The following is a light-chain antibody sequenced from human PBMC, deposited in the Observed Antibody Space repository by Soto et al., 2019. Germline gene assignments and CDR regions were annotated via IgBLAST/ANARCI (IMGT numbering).Light chain of an antibody. CDR3: KQYDTYSCI. CDR2: KAS. Sequence: DIQMTQSPSTLSASVGDRVTITCRASQSISSWLAWYQQKPGKAPKLLIYKASSLESGVPSRFSGGDSGKESPLTLSCLQLYVFATYSCKQYDTYSCIFGQGTKLEIK. J-gene: IGKJ2*02. CDR1: QSISSW. V-gene: IGKV1-5*03.